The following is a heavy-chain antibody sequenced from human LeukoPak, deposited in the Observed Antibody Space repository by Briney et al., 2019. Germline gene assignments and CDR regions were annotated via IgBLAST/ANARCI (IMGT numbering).Heavy chain of an antibody. D-gene: IGHD2/OR15-2a*01. Sequence: PGGSLRLSCAASGFTFSNAWMSWVRQATGKGLEWVGRIKSKTDGGTTDYAAPVKGRFTISRDDSKNTLYLQMNSLKTEDTAVYYCTTLTFQYPYRVDLINHWGQGTLVTVSS. CDR2: IKSKTDGGTT. CDR1: GFTFSNAW. CDR3: TTLTFQYPYRVDLINH. V-gene: IGHV3-15*01. J-gene: IGHJ5*02.